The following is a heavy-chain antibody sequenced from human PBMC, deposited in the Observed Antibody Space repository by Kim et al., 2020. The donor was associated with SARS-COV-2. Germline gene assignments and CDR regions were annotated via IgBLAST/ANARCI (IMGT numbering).Heavy chain of an antibody. V-gene: IGHV4-59*01. D-gene: IGHD3-10*01. CDR1: GASISGYY. CDR3: ARGSTFYYDAGTYFKPWGYFDF. Sequence: SETLSLTCTVSGASISGYYWGWIRQPPGKGLEYIGYIFYTGRTNYNPPLKSRVTISFDKSKNQFSPHLNSVTAADTAVYYCARGSTFYYDAGTYFKPWGYFDFWGRGTLVTVSS. J-gene: IGHJ4*02. CDR2: IFYTGRT.